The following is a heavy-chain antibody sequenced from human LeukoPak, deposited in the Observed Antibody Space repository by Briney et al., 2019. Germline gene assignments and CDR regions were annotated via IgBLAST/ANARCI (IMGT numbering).Heavy chain of an antibody. CDR3: ARDAARMTAAFDM. J-gene: IGHJ3*02. D-gene: IGHD2-8*01. V-gene: IGHV3-48*03. Sequence: PGGSLRLSCAASGFTFSSYDMNWVRQAPGKGLEWVSYISSSGSTMYYADSVKGRFIISGDNAANSLYLQMNNLRVADTAVYYCARDAARMTAAFDMWGQGTMVTVSS. CDR2: ISSSGSTM. CDR1: GFTFSSYD.